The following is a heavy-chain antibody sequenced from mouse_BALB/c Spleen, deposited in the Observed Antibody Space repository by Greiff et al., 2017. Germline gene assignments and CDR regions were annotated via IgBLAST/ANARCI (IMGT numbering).Heavy chain of an antibody. V-gene: IGHV2-9*02. CDR3: ATTGTGSFAY. CDR2: IWAGGST. CDR1: GFSLTSYG. Sequence: VQGVESGPGLVAPSQSLSITCTVSGFSLTSYGVHWVRQPPGKGLEWLGVIWAGGSTNYNSALMSRLSISKDNSKSQVFLKMNSLQTDDTAMYYCATTGTGSFAYWGQGTLVTVSA. D-gene: IGHD4-1*02. J-gene: IGHJ3*01.